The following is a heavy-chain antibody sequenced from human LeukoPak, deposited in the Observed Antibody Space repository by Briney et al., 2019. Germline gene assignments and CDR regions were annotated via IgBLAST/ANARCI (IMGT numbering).Heavy chain of an antibody. D-gene: IGHD5-24*01. CDR3: ARDVWLREFDY. Sequence: GGSLRLSCAVSGFTFSSYSMDWVRQAPGGGLEWVSYIRSSSSTIYYADSVKGRLTLSRDHAKNSLYLQMNRLRAEETAVFYCARDVWLREFDYWGQGTLVTVSS. CDR1: GFTFSSYS. J-gene: IGHJ4*02. V-gene: IGHV3-48*01. CDR2: IRSSSSTI.